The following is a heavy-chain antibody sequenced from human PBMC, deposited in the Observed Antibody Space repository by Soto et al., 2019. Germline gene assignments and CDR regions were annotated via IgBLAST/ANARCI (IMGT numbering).Heavy chain of an antibody. CDR3: ASVVVGATRQTGSDH. D-gene: IGHD2-15*01. CDR2: VHSSGGT. CDR1: HGSITIGDYF. J-gene: IGHJ4*02. Sequence: PSETLSLTCTVSHGSITIGDYFWAWIRQRPGKGLELIGSVHSSGGTYYSPSLKSRASISIDKSKNQFSLKLTSVNAGDTAVYFCASVVVGATRQTGSDHWGQGTLVTVYS. V-gene: IGHV4-39*01.